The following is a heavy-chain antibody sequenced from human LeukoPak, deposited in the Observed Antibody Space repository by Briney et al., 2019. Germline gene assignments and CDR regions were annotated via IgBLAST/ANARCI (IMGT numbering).Heavy chain of an antibody. CDR1: GFTVSSNY. J-gene: IGHJ4*02. V-gene: IGHV3-66*01. CDR3: ARELQWLVVDY. Sequence: GGSLRLSCAASGFTVSSNYMSWVRQAPGKGLEWVSVIYSGGSTYYADSVKGRFTISRDNSKNTLYLQMNSLRAEDTAVYYCARELQWLVVDYWGQGTLVTVSS. CDR2: IYSGGST. D-gene: IGHD6-19*01.